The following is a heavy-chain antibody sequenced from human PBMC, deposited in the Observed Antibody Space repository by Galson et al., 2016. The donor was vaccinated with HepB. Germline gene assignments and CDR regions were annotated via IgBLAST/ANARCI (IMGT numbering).Heavy chain of an antibody. J-gene: IGHJ3*02. D-gene: IGHD3-22*01. CDR3: ARGLYDSSSVGANAFDI. V-gene: IGHV1-8*01. CDR2: MNPNSGKI. Sequence: SVKVSCKASGYTFTNYDINWVRQATGQGLEWMGWMNPNSGKIGFAQKFQGRVTMTRNTPISTAYMELSSLRSEDTAVYYCARGLYDSSSVGANAFDIWGQGTMVTGSS. CDR1: GYTFTNYD.